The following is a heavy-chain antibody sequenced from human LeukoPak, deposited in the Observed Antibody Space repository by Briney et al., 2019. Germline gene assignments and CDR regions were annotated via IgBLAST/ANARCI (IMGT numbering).Heavy chain of an antibody. D-gene: IGHD5-24*01. Sequence: PGGSLRLSCAASGFTFSSYAMHWVRQAPGKGLEWVAVISYDGSNKYYADSVKGRFTISRDNSKNTLYLQMNSLRAEDTAVYYCARDSGMATTYYFDYWGQGTLVTVSS. CDR1: GFTFSSYA. V-gene: IGHV3-30*04. J-gene: IGHJ4*02. CDR3: ARDSGMATTYYFDY. CDR2: ISYDGSNK.